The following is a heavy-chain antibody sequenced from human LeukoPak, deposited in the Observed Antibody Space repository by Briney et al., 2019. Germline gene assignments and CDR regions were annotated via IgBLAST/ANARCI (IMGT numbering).Heavy chain of an antibody. D-gene: IGHD1-1*01. J-gene: IGHJ4*02. CDR1: GFAFSSYA. Sequence: GGSLRLSCAASGFAFSSYAMSWVRQAPGKGLEWVSGISGSGGSTYYADSVKGRFTISRDNSKNTLYLQMNSLRAEDTAVYYCANGGTLTPCAYWGQGTLVTVSS. CDR2: ISGSGGST. V-gene: IGHV3-23*01. CDR3: ANGGTLTPCAY.